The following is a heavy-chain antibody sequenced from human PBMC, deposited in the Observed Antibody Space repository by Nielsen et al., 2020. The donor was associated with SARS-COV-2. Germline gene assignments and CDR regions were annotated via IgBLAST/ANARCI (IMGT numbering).Heavy chain of an antibody. Sequence: ASVKVSCKASGYTFTSYAMHWVRQAPGQRLEWMGWINAGNGNTKYSQKFQGRVTITRDTSASTAYMELSSLRSEDTAVYYCASAAGADYCSGGSCYSFVYFDYWGQGTLVTVSS. CDR3: ASAAGADYCSGGSCYSFVYFDY. D-gene: IGHD2-15*01. CDR1: GYTFTSYA. CDR2: INAGNGNT. V-gene: IGHV1-3*01. J-gene: IGHJ4*02.